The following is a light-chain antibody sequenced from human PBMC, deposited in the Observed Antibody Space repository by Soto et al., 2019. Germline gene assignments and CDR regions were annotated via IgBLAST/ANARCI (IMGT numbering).Light chain of an antibody. CDR2: GAS. CDR1: QSVSSSY. CDR3: QQYATSRVT. J-gene: IGKJ5*01. Sequence: EIVLTQSPGTLSLSPGERATLSCRASQSVSSSYLAWYQQKPGQAPRLLIFGASTRATGIPERFSGSGSGTDFTLTISRLEPEDFAVYYCQQYATSRVTFGQGTRLEIK. V-gene: IGKV3-20*01.